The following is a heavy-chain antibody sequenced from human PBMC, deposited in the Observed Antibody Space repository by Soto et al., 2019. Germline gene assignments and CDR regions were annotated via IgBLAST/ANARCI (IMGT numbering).Heavy chain of an antibody. D-gene: IGHD3-9*01. CDR1: GGTFSNYA. V-gene: IGHV1-69*12. J-gene: IGHJ6*02. Sequence: QVQLVQSGAEVKKPGSSVKVSCKVSGGTFSNYAIDWVRLAPGHGLEWMGGIVPIFGTTYYTQKFQGRATMIADDSTTTAYLEVSSLRSEDTAIYYCARVEAGAGFYNYHGLDVWGQGTAVTVSS. CDR3: ARVEAGAGFYNYHGLDV. CDR2: IVPIFGTT.